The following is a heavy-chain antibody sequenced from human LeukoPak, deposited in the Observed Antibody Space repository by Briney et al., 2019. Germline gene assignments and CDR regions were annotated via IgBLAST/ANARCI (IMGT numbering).Heavy chain of an antibody. V-gene: IGHV5-51*01. J-gene: IGHJ4*02. Sequence: GESLKISCKGSGYSFTNYWIGWVRQMPGKGLEWMGIIYPDDSNTRYSPSFQGQVTFSADTSISTAYLQWSRLEASDTAIYYCARGGEMRYFDFLDYWGQGTLVTVSS. CDR1: GYSFTNYW. CDR2: IYPDDSNT. CDR3: ARGGEMRYFDFLDY. D-gene: IGHD3-9*01.